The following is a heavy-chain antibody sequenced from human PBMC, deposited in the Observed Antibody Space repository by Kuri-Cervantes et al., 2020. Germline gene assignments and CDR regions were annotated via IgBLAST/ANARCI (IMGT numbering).Heavy chain of an antibody. D-gene: IGHD7-27*01. J-gene: IGHJ4*02. Sequence: ASVKVSCKTSGGTFRNLAISWVRQAPGQGLEWMGWISPNSGGTNYAQKFQGRVTMTRDTSISTAYMELSRLRSHDTAVYYCAKSQGGPGDREVDSWGQGTLVTVSS. CDR1: GGTFRNLA. CDR2: ISPNSGGT. CDR3: AKSQGGPGDREVDS. V-gene: IGHV1-2*02.